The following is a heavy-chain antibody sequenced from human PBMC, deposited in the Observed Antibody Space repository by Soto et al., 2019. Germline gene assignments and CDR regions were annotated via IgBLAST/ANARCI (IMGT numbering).Heavy chain of an antibody. J-gene: IGHJ6*02. D-gene: IGHD3-9*01. CDR2: INHSGST. Sequence: PSETLSLTCAVYGGSFSCYYWSWIRQPPGKGLEWIGEINHSGSTNYNPSLKSRVTIPVDTSKNQFSLKLSSVTAADTAVYYCAXFPKLRYFDWAYYYGMDVWGQGTTVTVS. CDR3: AXFPKLRYFDWAYYYGMDV. V-gene: IGHV4-34*01. CDR1: GGSFSCYY.